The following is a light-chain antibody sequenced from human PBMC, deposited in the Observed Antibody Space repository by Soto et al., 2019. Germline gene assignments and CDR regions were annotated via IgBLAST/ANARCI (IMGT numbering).Light chain of an antibody. Sequence: QSVLTQPPSVTGAPGQRVTISCTGSNSNIGADYGVHWYQQFPETAPKLLIYDNTNRPSGVPDRFSGSKSGTSASLAITGLQAEDEADYYCQSYDSSLNVVFGGGTKLTVL. CDR1: NSNIGADYG. J-gene: IGLJ2*01. CDR3: QSYDSSLNVV. CDR2: DNT. V-gene: IGLV1-40*01.